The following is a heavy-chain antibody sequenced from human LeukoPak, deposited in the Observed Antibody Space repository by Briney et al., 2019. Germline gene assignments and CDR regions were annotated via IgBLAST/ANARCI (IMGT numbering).Heavy chain of an antibody. CDR1: GFTFINYW. J-gene: IGHJ4*02. Sequence: PGGSLRLSCAAPGFTFINYWMHWVRQAPGEGLVWVSHINNDGSTTTYADSVKGRFTISRDNAKNTLYLHVNSLRAEDTAVYYCARGDYVWGSYRLYYFDYWGQGTLVTVSS. V-gene: IGHV3-74*01. D-gene: IGHD3-16*02. CDR3: ARGDYVWGSYRLYYFDY. CDR2: INNDGSTT.